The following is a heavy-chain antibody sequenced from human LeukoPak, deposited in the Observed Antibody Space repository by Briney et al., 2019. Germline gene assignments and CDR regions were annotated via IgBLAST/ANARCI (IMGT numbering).Heavy chain of an antibody. Sequence: SVKVSCKASGGTFSSYAISWVRRAPGQGLEWMGGIIPIFGTANYAQKFQGRVTITADESTSTAYMELSSLRSEDTAVYYCASYDYVWGSYRAYDAFDIWGQGTMVTVSS. J-gene: IGHJ3*02. CDR3: ASYDYVWGSYRAYDAFDI. CDR2: IIPIFGTA. CDR1: GGTFSSYA. V-gene: IGHV1-69*01. D-gene: IGHD3-16*02.